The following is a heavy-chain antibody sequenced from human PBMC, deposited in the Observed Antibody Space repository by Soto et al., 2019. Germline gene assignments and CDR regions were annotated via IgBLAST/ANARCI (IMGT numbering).Heavy chain of an antibody. Sequence: ASVKVSCTASGYTFTSYGISWVRQAPGQGLQWMGWISAYNGNTNYAQKLQGRVSITTDTSTSTAYMELRSLRSDDTAVYYCARDGSSGYYYGYWGQGTLVTVSS. J-gene: IGHJ4*02. CDR1: GYTFTSYG. V-gene: IGHV1-18*01. CDR2: ISAYNGNT. D-gene: IGHD3-22*01. CDR3: ARDGSSGYYYGY.